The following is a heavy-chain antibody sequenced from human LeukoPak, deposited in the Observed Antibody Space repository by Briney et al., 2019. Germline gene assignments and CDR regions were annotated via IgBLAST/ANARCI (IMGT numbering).Heavy chain of an antibody. CDR1: GYTFTGYY. V-gene: IGHV1-2*06. D-gene: IGHD3-22*01. CDR3: ARVGTYYYDSSGYYYVEDWFDP. CDR2: INPNSGGT. Sequence: ASVKVSCKASGYTFTGYYMHWVRQAPGQGLEWMGRINPNSGGTNYAQKFQGRVTITADESTSTAYMELSSLRSEDTAVYYCARVGTYYYDSSGYYYVEDWFDPWGQGTLVTVSS. J-gene: IGHJ5*02.